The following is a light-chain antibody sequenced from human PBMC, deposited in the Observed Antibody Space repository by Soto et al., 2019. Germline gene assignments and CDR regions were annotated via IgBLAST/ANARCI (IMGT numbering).Light chain of an antibody. CDR3: TSFTSITTVI. CDR1: SSDVGGYDY. V-gene: IGLV2-14*01. Sequence: QSALTQPASVSGSPGQSITISCTGSSSDVGGYDYVSWYQQHPGKAPKLMIFEVSNRPSGVSNRFSGSKSGNTASLTISGLQAADEGDYYCTSFTSITTVIFGGGTKVTVL. CDR2: EVS. J-gene: IGLJ2*01.